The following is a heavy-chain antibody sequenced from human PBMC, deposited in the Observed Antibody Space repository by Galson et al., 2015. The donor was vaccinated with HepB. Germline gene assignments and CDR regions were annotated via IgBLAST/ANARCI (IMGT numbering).Heavy chain of an antibody. CDR3: ARGIAVAGVAVDI. D-gene: IGHD6-19*01. CDR1: GYTFTGYY. Sequence: SVKVSCKASGYTFTGYYMHWVRQAPGQGLEWMGIINPRGGSTSYAQKFQGRVTMTRDTSTSTVYMELSSLRSDDTAVYYCARGIAVAGVAVDIWGKGTRGTVAS. J-gene: IGHJ3*02. CDR2: INPRGGST. V-gene: IGHV1-46*01.